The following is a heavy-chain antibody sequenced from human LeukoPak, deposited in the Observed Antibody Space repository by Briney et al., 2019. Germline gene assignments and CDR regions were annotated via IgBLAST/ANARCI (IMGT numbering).Heavy chain of an antibody. CDR2: INSDGSST. J-gene: IGHJ6*04. CDR1: GFTFSSYG. V-gene: IGHV3-74*01. D-gene: IGHD2-2*02. Sequence: GRSLRLSCAASGFTFSSYGMHWVRQAPGKGLVWISRINSDGSSTSYADSVKGRVTISRDNAKNTLYLQMNSPRAEDTAVYYCVATYLYAMDVWGKGTTVTVSS. CDR3: VATYLYAMDV.